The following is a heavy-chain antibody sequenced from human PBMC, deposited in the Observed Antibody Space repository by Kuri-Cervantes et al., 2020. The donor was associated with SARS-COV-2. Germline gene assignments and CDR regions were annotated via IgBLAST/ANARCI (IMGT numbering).Heavy chain of an antibody. D-gene: IGHD2-21*02. V-gene: IGHV3-48*03. CDR1: GFTFSSYE. CDR3: ATSTPISIRYCGGGCNKGAFDI. CDR2: ISSSGSTI. J-gene: IGHJ3*02. Sequence: GESLKISCAASGFTFSSYEMNWVRQAPGKGLEWVSYISSSGSTIYYADSVKGRFTISRDNAKNSLYLQMNSLRDEDTAVYYCATSTPISIRYCGGGCNKGAFDIWGQGTKVTVSS.